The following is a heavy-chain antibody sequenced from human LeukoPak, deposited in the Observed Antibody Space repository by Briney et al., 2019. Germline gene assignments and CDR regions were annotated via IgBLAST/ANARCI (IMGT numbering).Heavy chain of an antibody. Sequence: GGSLRLSCAASGFTFSTYWMSWVRQAPGKGLEWVSALSGGGGDTYYADSVKGRFIISRDNSKNTLYLQMNSLRAEDTAVYFCAKGFIDWFDPWGQGTLVTVSS. CDR1: GFTFSTYW. CDR2: LSGGGGDT. J-gene: IGHJ5*02. V-gene: IGHV3-23*01. CDR3: AKGFIDWFDP.